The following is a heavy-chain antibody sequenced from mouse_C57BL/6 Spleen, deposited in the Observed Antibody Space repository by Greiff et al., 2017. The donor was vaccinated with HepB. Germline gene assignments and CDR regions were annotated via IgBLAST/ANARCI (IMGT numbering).Heavy chain of an antibody. J-gene: IGHJ2*01. CDR2: IDPENGGT. CDR1: GYTFTDYE. CDR3: TRDRQLRLYFDY. V-gene: IGHV1-15*01. Sequence: VKLMESGAELVRPGASVTLSCKASGYTFTDYEMHWVKQTPVHGLEWIGAIDPENGGTAYNQKFKGKAILTADKSSSTAYMELRSLTSEDSAVYYCTRDRQLRLYFDYWGQGTTLTVSS. D-gene: IGHD3-2*02.